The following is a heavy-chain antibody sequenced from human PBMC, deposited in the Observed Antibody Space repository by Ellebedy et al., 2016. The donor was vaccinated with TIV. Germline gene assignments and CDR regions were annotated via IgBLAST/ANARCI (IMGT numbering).Heavy chain of an antibody. D-gene: IGHD4-23*01. CDR1: GGSISRYY. CDR2: VYYNGIT. Sequence: PSETLSLTCTVSGGSISRYYWSWIRQPPGKGLEWIGYVYYNGITTYNPSLKSRVTISVDTSKDWISLKLSSMTAADTAVYYCARGGFGGNSGNFDFWGQGTLVTVSS. CDR3: ARGGFGGNSGNFDF. J-gene: IGHJ4*02. V-gene: IGHV4-59*01.